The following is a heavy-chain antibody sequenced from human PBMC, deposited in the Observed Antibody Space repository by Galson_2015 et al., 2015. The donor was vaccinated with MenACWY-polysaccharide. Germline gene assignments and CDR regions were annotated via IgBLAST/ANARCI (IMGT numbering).Heavy chain of an antibody. CDR3: ARAPTASGGHCSRTTCFGWFDT. V-gene: IGHV3-7*03. J-gene: IGHJ5*02. Sequence: GSDYNYVASVKGRFTISRDNAKNSLYLQMNSLTDADTAVYYCARAPTASGGHCSRTTCFGWFDTWGQGSLVTVSS. CDR2: GSDY. D-gene: IGHD2-2*01.